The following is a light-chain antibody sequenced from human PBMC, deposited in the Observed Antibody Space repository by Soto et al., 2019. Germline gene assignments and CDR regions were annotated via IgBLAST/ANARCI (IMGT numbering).Light chain of an antibody. J-gene: IGKJ4*01. CDR3: QQYNNWPLT. CDR2: GAS. CDR1: QRVSSN. V-gene: IGKV3-15*01. Sequence: EIVMTQSPATLSVSPGEGATLSCGASQRVSSNLAWYQQKPGQAPRLLIYGASTRASGIPARFSGSGSGTDFTLTVSSLQSEDCAVYYCQQYNNWPLTFGGGTKVEIK.